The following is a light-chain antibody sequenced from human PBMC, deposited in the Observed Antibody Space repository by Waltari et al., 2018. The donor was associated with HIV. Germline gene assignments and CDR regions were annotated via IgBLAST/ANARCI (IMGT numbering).Light chain of an antibody. J-gene: IGLJ2*01. Sequence: SYVVTQPPSVSLAPGQTAYITCGGDNIGSKVVHWSQQAPGQAPVLVISYDSDRPSGIPDRFSSSNSGNTAALIITRVEAEDEADYFCQVWDSTSDHVVFGGGTKLTVL. CDR1: NIGSKV. CDR2: YDS. V-gene: IGLV3-21*01. CDR3: QVWDSTSDHVV.